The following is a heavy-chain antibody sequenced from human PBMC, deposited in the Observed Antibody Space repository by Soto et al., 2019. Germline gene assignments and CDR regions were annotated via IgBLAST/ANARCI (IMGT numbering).Heavy chain of an antibody. J-gene: IGHJ4*02. CDR2: IYYSGST. CDR1: GGSISSGDYY. V-gene: IGHV4-30-4*01. CDR3: AGTNVLRFLEWFDNFDY. D-gene: IGHD3-3*01. Sequence: SETLSLTCSVAGGSISSGDYYWSWIRQPPGKGLEWIGYIYYSGSTYYNPSLKSRVTISVDTSKNQFSLKLGSVTAADTAVYYCAGTNVLRFLEWFDNFDYWGQGTLVTVSS.